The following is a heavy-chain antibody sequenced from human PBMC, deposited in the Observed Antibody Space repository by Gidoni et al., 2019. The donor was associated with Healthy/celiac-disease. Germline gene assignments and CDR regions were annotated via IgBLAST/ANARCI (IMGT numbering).Heavy chain of an antibody. V-gene: IGHV4-30-4*01. D-gene: IGHD7-27*01. CDR2: IYYSGST. CDR3: ARSQLGIWGWYFDL. Sequence: QVQLQESGPGLVKPSQTLSLTCTVSGGYISRGDYYWSWIRQPPGKGLEWIGYIYYSGSTYYNPSLKSRVSISVDTSKNQFSLKLSSVTAADTAVYYCARSQLGIWGWYFDLWGRGTLVTVSS. J-gene: IGHJ2*01. CDR1: GGYISRGDYY.